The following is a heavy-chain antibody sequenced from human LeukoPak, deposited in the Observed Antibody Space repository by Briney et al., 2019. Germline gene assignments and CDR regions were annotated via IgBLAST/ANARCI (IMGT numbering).Heavy chain of an antibody. Sequence: PGGSLRLSCAASGFTFSSYEMNWVRQAPGKGLEWVSYISSSGSTIYYADSVKGRFTISRDNAKNSLYLQMNSLRAEDTAVYYCARGSIMVVTAINYFDYWGQGTLVTVSS. J-gene: IGHJ4*02. V-gene: IGHV3-48*03. CDR1: GFTFSSYE. CDR3: ARGSIMVVTAINYFDY. CDR2: ISSSGSTI. D-gene: IGHD2-21*02.